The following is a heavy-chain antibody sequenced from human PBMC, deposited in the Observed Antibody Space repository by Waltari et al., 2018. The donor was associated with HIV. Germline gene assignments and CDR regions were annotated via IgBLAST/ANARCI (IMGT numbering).Heavy chain of an antibody. CDR2: IYYSGST. V-gene: IGHV4-59*01. D-gene: IGHD6-13*01. J-gene: IGHJ4*02. CDR1: GGSISPYY. CDR3: ARGGSWYYYDY. Sequence: QVQLQESGPGLVKPSETLSLTCTVSGGSISPYYWSWIRQPPGKGLEWIGYIYYSGSTTYNPSLKTRVTISVDTSRNQFSLKLSSVAAADTAVYYCARGGSWYYYDYWGQGTLVTVFS.